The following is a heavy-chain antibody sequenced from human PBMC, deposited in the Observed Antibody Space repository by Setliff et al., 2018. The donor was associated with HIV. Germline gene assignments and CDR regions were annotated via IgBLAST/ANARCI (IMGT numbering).Heavy chain of an antibody. CDR3: ARASPEYYDS. CDR1: GFTFSDYY. Sequence: GGSLRLSCEASGFTFSDYYMGWIRQAPGKGLEWVSYIGSSSRYTNYAYSVEGRLTISRDNAKNELYLHMNSLRAEDTAVYYCARASPEYYDSWGQGTLVTVSS. J-gene: IGHJ4*02. V-gene: IGHV3-11*05. CDR2: IGSSSRYT.